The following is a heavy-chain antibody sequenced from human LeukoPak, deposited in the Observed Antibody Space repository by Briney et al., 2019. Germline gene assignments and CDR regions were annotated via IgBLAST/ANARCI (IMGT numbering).Heavy chain of an antibody. CDR3: ARTRVTTGTTFDL. Sequence: SETLSLTCAVSGYSISSSNRWGWIRQPPGKALEWIGYIYYSGSTYYNPSLKSRVAMSVDTSKNQFSLKLNSVTAVDTALYYCARTRVTTGTTFDLWGRGTLVTVSS. V-gene: IGHV4-28*01. CDR2: IYYSGST. D-gene: IGHD1-1*01. J-gene: IGHJ2*01. CDR1: GYSISSSNR.